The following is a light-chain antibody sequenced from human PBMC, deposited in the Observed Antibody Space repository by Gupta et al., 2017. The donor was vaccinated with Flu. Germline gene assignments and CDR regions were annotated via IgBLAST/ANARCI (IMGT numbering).Light chain of an antibody. CDR3: GSDAGGDSLL. V-gene: IGLV2-8*01. J-gene: IGLJ2*01. CDR2: EVT. CDR1: SSDIGGHNF. Sequence: SALTQPPSASGSPGQSVTISCTGSSSDIGGHNFVSWYHQHPGKAPKLLIYEVTNRPPGVPGRFSASEAGNTASLTVSGLKEEEDADYYCGSDAGGDSLLFGGGTKLTVL.